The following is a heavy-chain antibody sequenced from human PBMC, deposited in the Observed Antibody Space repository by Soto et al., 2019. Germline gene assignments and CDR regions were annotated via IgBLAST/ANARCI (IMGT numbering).Heavy chain of an antibody. CDR3: ARVQYTYGLWYYFDY. V-gene: IGHV4-30-4*01. Sequence: SETLSLTCTVSGGSISSGDYYWSWNRQPPGKGLEWIGYIYYSGSTYYNQSLKSRVTISVDTSKNSLYLQMHSLKSEDTSVYYCARVQYTYGLWYYFDYWGQGALVTVSS. J-gene: IGHJ4*02. CDR1: GGSISSGDYY. CDR2: IYYSGST. D-gene: IGHD5-18*01.